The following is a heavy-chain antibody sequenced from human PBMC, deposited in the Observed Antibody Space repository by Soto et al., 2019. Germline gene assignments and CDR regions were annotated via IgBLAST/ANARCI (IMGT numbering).Heavy chain of an antibody. V-gene: IGHV2-5*02. Sequence: QITLKESGPTLVTPTQTLTLTCTFSGFSLSTRGVGVGWIRQPPGKALEWLALIYWDGVKHYSPSREGRLTIREDTAKNQVVLTMTNMDPVDRATYYCAHKGGGDRILDYWGQGTLVTVSS. J-gene: IGHJ4*02. D-gene: IGHD3-16*01. CDR2: IYWDGVK. CDR1: GFSLSTRGVG. CDR3: AHKGGGDRILDY.